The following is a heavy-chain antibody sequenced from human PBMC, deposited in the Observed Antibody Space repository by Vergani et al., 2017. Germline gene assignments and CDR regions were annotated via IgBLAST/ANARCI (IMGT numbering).Heavy chain of an antibody. V-gene: IGHV1-69*01. Sequence: QVQLVQSGAEVKKPGSSVKVSCKSSGGTFSNHVLAWVRQAPGQGLEWMGGILPLFGTPTYAQRFQGRVTITADESTTTAYVEVTSLRSDDTAVYYCAREPPLTGFFDYWGQGTLVTVSS. CDR2: ILPLFGTP. D-gene: IGHD3-9*01. CDR1: GGTFSNHV. J-gene: IGHJ4*02. CDR3: AREPPLTGFFDY.